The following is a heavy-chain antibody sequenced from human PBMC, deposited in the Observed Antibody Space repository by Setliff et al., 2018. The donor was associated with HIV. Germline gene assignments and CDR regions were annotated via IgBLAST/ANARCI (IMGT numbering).Heavy chain of an antibody. Sequence: PSETLSLTCTVSGVSISNYYWSWIRQPPGKGLEWIGYMYYSGNTNYNPSFKSRVTISVDTSKSQFSLKLNSVTAADTAVYYCVTTDYSGYDSVWFDPWGQGTLVTVSS. V-gene: IGHV4-59*01. J-gene: IGHJ5*02. CDR1: GVSISNYY. D-gene: IGHD5-12*01. CDR3: VTTDYSGYDSVWFDP. CDR2: MYYSGNT.